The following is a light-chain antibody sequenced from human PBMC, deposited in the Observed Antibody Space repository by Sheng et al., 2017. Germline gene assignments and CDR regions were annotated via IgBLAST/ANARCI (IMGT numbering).Light chain of an antibody. CDR3: SSYAGSDSFVV. V-gene: IGLV2-8*01. CDR1: SSDVGGYNY. Sequence: QSALTQPPSASGSPGQSVTISCTGTSSDVGGYNYVSWYQHHPGKAPRLIIFEVNKRPSGVPDRFSGSKSGNTASLTVSGLQAEDEADYYCSSYAGSDSFVVFGGGTKLTVL. CDR2: EVN. J-gene: IGLJ3*02.